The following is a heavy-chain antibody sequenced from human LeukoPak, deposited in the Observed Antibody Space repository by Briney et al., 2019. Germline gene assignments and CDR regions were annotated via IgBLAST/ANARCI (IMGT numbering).Heavy chain of an antibody. V-gene: IGHV3-48*04. CDR3: ARESLGYCSGSTCYYFYMDF. Sequence: GGSLRLSCAASGFTFSSYWMSWVRQAPGKGLEWLSYISGSSSTIYYADSVKGRFTISRDNAKNSLYLQMNSLRAEDTAVYYCARESLGYCSGSTCYYFYMDFWGKGTTVTVSS. J-gene: IGHJ6*03. CDR2: ISGSSSTI. D-gene: IGHD2-15*01. CDR1: GFTFSSYW.